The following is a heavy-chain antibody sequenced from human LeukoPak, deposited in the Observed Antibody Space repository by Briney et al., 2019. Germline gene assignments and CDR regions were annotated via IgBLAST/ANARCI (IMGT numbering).Heavy chain of an antibody. D-gene: IGHD1-26*01. CDR3: ARVVDGWGANWYFDI. Sequence: GGSLRLSCAASGFTFSSYWMTWVRQAPGKGLEWVANIKEDGSKKYFMNSVKGRFSISRDNADRSLYLRMNNLRVDDTAVYYCARVVDGWGANWYFDIWGRGTLVTVSS. V-gene: IGHV3-7*03. CDR1: GFTFSSYW. J-gene: IGHJ2*01. CDR2: IKEDGSKK.